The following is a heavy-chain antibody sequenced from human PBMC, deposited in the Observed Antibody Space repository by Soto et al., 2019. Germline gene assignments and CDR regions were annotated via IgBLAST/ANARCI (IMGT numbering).Heavy chain of an antibody. CDR3: ARDVPSVAGRHCGMDV. V-gene: IGHV3-30-3*01. D-gene: IGHD6-19*01. J-gene: IGHJ6*02. CDR1: GFTFSSYA. CDR2: ISYDGSNK. Sequence: QVQLVESGGGVVQPGRSLRLSCAASGFTFSSYAMHWVRQAPGKGLEWVAVISYDGSNKYYADSVKGRFTIPRDNSKNTLYLQMNSLRAEDTAVYYCARDVPSVAGRHCGMDVWGQGTTVTVSS.